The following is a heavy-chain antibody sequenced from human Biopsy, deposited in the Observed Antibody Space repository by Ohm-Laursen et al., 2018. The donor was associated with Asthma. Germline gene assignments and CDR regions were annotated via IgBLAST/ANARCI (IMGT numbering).Heavy chain of an antibody. CDR2: ISGSGGST. V-gene: IGHV3-23*01. CDR3: AKAERYFDWDWFDP. J-gene: IGHJ5*02. CDR1: GFTFSSYA. Sequence: GSLRLSCAASGFTFSSYAMSWVRQAPGQGLEWVSAISGSGGSTYYADSVKGRFTISRDNSKNTLYLQMTSLGAEDTAVYYCAKAERYFDWDWFDPWGQGTLVTVSS. D-gene: IGHD3-9*01.